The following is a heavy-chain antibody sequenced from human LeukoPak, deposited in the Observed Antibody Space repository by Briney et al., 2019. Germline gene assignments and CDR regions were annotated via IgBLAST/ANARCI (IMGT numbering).Heavy chain of an antibody. D-gene: IGHD3-22*01. J-gene: IGHJ4*02. CDR1: GYTFTSYG. V-gene: IGHV1-18*01. Sequence: AASVKVSCKASGYTFTSYGISWVRQAPGQGLEWGGWISAYSGNTNYAQKLQGRVTMTTDTSTSTAYMELRSLRSDDTAVYYCARGFGSSSSGYSDYWGQGALVTVSS. CDR3: ARGFGSSSSGYSDY. CDR2: ISAYSGNT.